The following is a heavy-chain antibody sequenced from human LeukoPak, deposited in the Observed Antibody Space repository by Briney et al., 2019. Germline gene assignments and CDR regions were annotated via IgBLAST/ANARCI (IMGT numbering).Heavy chain of an antibody. J-gene: IGHJ3*02. Sequence: GGSLRLSCAASGFTFSSYAMHWVRQAPGKGLEWVAVISYDGSNKYYADSVKGRFTISRDNSKNALYLQLNSLRAEDTAVYYCARVQSSGYYYDAFDIWGQGTMVTVSS. V-gene: IGHV3-30-3*01. CDR1: GFTFSSYA. D-gene: IGHD3-22*01. CDR2: ISYDGSNK. CDR3: ARVQSSGYYYDAFDI.